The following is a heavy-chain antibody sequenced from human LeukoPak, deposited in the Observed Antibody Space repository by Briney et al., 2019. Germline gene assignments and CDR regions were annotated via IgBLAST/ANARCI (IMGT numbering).Heavy chain of an antibody. Sequence: PGGSLRLSCAASGFTFSSYGMHWVRQAPGKGLEWVAVIWYDGSNKYYADSVKGRFTISRDNSKSTLYLQMNSLRAEDTAVYYCAKGSYYDSSGYVDYWGQGTLVTVSS. CDR2: IWYDGSNK. CDR1: GFTFSSYG. D-gene: IGHD3-22*01. CDR3: AKGSYYDSSGYVDY. V-gene: IGHV3-33*06. J-gene: IGHJ4*02.